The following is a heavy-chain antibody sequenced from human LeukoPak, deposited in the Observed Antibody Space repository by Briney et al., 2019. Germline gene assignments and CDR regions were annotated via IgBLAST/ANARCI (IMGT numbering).Heavy chain of an antibody. Sequence: PSETLSLTCTVSGGSISSYYWSWIRQPPGKGLEWIGHIYYSGSTNYNPSLKSRVTISVDTSKNQFSLKLSSVTAADTAVYYCARSRRWPQFSWFDPWGQGTLVTVPS. CDR3: ARSRRWPQFSWFDP. D-gene: IGHD5-24*01. J-gene: IGHJ5*02. CDR2: IYYSGST. V-gene: IGHV4-59*01. CDR1: GGSISSYY.